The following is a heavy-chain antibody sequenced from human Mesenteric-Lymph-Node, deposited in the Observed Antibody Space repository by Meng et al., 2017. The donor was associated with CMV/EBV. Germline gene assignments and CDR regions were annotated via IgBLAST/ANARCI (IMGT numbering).Heavy chain of an antibody. V-gene: IGHV3-48*04. CDR1: GFTFSSYS. Sequence: GESLKISCAASGFTFSSYSMNWVRQAPGKGLEWVSYISSSSSTIYYADSVKGRFTISRDNAKNSLYLQMNSLRAEDTAVYYCARDSGPPAGAVDYWGQGTLVTVSS. D-gene: IGHD5-12*01. J-gene: IGHJ4*02. CDR2: ISSSSSTI. CDR3: ARDSGPPAGAVDY.